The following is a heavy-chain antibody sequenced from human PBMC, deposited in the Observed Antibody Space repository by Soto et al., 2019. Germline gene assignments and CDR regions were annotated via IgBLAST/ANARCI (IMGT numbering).Heavy chain of an antibody. CDR1: GFTFSTYA. V-gene: IGHV3-23*01. CDR2: ISSSGDAT. CDR3: AKNGDFWSWGMDV. Sequence: GGSLRLSCAASGFTFSTYAMTWVRQAPGKGLEWVSIISSSGDATYYVDSVKGRFTISRDNSRNTLNLQMNSLRAEDTAVYYCAKNGDFWSWGMDVWGQGTTVTVSS. D-gene: IGHD3-3*01. J-gene: IGHJ6*02.